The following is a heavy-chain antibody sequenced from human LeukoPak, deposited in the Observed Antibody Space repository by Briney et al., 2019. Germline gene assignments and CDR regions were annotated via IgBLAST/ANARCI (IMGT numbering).Heavy chain of an antibody. CDR3: AREIAAVGFDY. J-gene: IGHJ4*02. V-gene: IGHV3-48*03. CDR2: IIGRGTRV. D-gene: IGHD6-13*01. Sequence: GGSLRLSCAVSGFDFSAYEMNWVRQAPGKGLEWVSYIIGRGTRVYYADSVKGRFTISRDNAKKSVYLQLNSLRAEDTAVYYCAREIAAVGFDYWGQGTLVSVSA. CDR1: GFDFSAYE.